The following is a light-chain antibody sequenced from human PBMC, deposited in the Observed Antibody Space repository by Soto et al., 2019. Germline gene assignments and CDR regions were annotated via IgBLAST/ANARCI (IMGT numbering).Light chain of an antibody. CDR1: GSNIGAGFD. CDR2: ANT. Sequence: QSVLTQPPSVSGDRGQTVTISCTGSGSNIGAGFDVHWHQQLPGTAPKLLVYANTIRHSGFAERFSGAKSCTSASLAITGLQPEDEADYYRQAYDINVSASGIFGGGTKVTVL. J-gene: IGLJ2*01. CDR3: QAYDINVSASGI. V-gene: IGLV1-40*01.